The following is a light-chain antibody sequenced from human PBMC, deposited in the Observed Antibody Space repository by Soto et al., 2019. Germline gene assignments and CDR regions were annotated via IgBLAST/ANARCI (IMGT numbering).Light chain of an antibody. J-gene: IGKJ1*01. CDR1: QSVSSN. Sequence: IMMTQSPATLSVSPGGRAPLSCRASQSVSSNLAWSQQKPGQAPRRLIYGAATRANGIPARFSGSGSGTEFTPTISSLQSEDYAVYYCRQYNDWSPWTFGQGTKVDI. CDR2: GAA. V-gene: IGKV3-15*01. CDR3: RQYNDWSPWT.